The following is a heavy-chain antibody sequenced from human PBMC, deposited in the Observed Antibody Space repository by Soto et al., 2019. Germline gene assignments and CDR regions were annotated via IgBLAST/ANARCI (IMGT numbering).Heavy chain of an antibody. D-gene: IGHD3-10*01. CDR3: ATIDMVEKFDP. J-gene: IGHJ5*02. V-gene: IGHV3-72*01. CDR2: ISNRANSYST. CDR1: GFIFSDRY. Sequence: EVQLVESGGGLVQPGGSLRLSCAASGFIFSDRYMDWVRQTPGKGLEWLGRISNRANSYSTEYAASVRGRFSISRDDTNNLLYLHMSSLKTEDTAVYYCATIDMVEKFDPRGQGILVTVSS.